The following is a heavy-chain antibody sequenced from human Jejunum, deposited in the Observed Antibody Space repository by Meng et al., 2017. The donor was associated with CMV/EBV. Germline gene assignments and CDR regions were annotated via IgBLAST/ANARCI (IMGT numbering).Heavy chain of an antibody. CDR3: ARGPEQWLPFDL. CDR1: GGSINGYY. Sequence: VSGGSINGYYWNWIRQPPGRGPEWIAYISPTGRTNYNPSLKSRVTISVDTSKNQFSVELMSMTAADTAMYYCARGPEQWLPFDLWGQGTLVTVSS. V-gene: IGHV4-59*01. D-gene: IGHD6-19*01. CDR2: ISPTGRT. J-gene: IGHJ4*02.